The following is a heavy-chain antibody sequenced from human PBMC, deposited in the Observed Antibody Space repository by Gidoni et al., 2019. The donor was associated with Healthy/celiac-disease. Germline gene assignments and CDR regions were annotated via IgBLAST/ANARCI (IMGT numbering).Heavy chain of an antibody. CDR1: GFTFSSYG. CDR2: IWYDGSNK. J-gene: IGHJ6*02. CDR3: ARDKDYDFWSGYLDNYGMDV. Sequence: QVQLVESGGGVVQPGRSLRLSCAASGFTFSSYGMPWVRQAPGKGLEWVAVIWYDGSNKYYADSVKGRFTISRDNSKNTLYLQMNSLRAEDTAVYYCARDKDYDFWSGYLDNYGMDVWGQGTTVTVSS. V-gene: IGHV3-33*01. D-gene: IGHD3-3*01.